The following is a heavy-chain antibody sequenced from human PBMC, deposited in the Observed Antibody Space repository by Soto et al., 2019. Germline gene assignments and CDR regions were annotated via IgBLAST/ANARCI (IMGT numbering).Heavy chain of an antibody. Sequence: PSETLSLTCSVPGLAISRGYYWSWVRQPPGKGLEWIGSIYPSVSSYNNPSLAARLRLSIDTSKNQLTLNLTSVTAADTALYFCSREKVGTTFFDNWGQGIQVTVSS. J-gene: IGHJ4*02. CDR1: GLAISRGYY. CDR2: IYPSVSS. D-gene: IGHD1-1*01. V-gene: IGHV4-38-2*02. CDR3: SREKVGTTFFDN.